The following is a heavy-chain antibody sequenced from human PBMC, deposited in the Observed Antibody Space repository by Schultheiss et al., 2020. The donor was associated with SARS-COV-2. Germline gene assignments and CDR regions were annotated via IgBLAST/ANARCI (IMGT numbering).Heavy chain of an antibody. CDR1: GFTFSSYD. CDR2: ISYDGSNK. J-gene: IGHJ4*02. V-gene: IGHV3-30*04. CDR3: ARDTGPAKEGGYYDSSGPFDY. Sequence: GGSLRLSCSASGFTFSSYDMHWVRQAPGKGLEWVAVISYDGSNKYYADSVKGRFTISRDNSKNTLYLQMNSLRAEDTAVYYCARDTGPAKEGGYYDSSGPFDYWGQGTLVTVSS. D-gene: IGHD3-22*01.